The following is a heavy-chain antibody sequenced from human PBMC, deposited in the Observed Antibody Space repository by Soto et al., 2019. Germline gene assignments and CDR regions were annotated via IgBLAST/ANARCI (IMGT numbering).Heavy chain of an antibody. J-gene: IGHJ4*02. V-gene: IGHV3-23*01. CDR1: GFTFSSYA. Sequence: GGSLRLSCAASGFTFSSYAMSWVRQAPGKGLEWVSSVTGSGGSTFYADSVKGRFTISRDNSKNTLYLQMNSVRAEDTALYYCAKLSSTWYPGPFFDYWGQGTLVTVSS. D-gene: IGHD6-13*01. CDR2: VTGSGGST. CDR3: AKLSSTWYPGPFFDY.